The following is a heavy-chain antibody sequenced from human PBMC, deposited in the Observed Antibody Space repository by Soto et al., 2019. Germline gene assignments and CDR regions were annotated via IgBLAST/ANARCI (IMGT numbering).Heavy chain of an antibody. V-gene: IGHV1-69*06. CDR2: IIPIFGTA. Sequence: QVELVQSGAEVKKPGSSVKVSCQASEDTFRNYAISWVRQAPGQGLEWMGGIIPIFGTANYAQKFQGRVTSTADTSANTVYLELSSLRSEDTAFYYCARGGPEMATRGSFDYWGQGTLVTVSS. CDR1: EDTFRNYA. CDR3: ARGGPEMATRGSFDY. D-gene: IGHD5-12*01. J-gene: IGHJ4*02.